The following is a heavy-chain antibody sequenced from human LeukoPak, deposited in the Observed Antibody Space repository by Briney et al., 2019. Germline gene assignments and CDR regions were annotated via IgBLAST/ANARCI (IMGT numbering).Heavy chain of an antibody. Sequence: ASVKVSCKASGYTFTGYYMHWVRQAPGQGLEWMGWINPNHGDTNYAQKFQDRVSMTRDTSISTAYMHLSRLRSADTAVYYCARSPHILTGENFDYWGQGALVTVFS. J-gene: IGHJ4*02. V-gene: IGHV1-2*02. CDR1: GYTFTGYY. CDR2: INPNHGDT. D-gene: IGHD3-9*01. CDR3: ARSPHILTGENFDY.